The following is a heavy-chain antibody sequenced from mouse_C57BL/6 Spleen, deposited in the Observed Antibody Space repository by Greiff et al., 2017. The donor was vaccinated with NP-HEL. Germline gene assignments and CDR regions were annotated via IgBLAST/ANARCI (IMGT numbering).Heavy chain of an antibody. V-gene: IGHV6-6*01. CDR2: IRNKANNHAT. CDR1: GFTFSDAW. D-gene: IGHD1-1*01. J-gene: IGHJ1*03. Sequence: EVQVVESGGGLVQPGGSMKLSCAASGFTFSDAWMDWVRQSPEKGLEWVAEIRNKANNHATYYAESVKGRFTISRDDSKSSVYLQMNSLRAEDTGIYYCTRPRYYGSSFYWYFDVWGTGTTVTVSS. CDR3: TRPRYYGSSFYWYFDV.